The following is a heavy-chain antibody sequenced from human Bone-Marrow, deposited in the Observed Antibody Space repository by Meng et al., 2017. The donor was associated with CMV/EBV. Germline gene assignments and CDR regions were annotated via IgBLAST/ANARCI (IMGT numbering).Heavy chain of an antibody. CDR1: SDSISSYY. J-gene: IGHJ6*02. CDR3: ARVGLDFWSGYYSYYYGMDV. CDR2: IFYGGST. Sequence: GSLRLSCTVSSDSISSYYWSWIRQPPGKGLEWIGHIFYGGSTNYNPSLKSRVTISADTSKRQFSLKLNSVTAADTAVYYCARVGLDFWSGYYSYYYGMDVWGQGTTVTVSS. V-gene: IGHV4-59*01. D-gene: IGHD3-3*01.